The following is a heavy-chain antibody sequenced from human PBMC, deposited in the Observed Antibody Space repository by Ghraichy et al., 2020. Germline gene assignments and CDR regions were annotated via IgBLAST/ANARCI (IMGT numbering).Heavy chain of an antibody. D-gene: IGHD1-26*01. Sequence: SVKVSCKASGGTFSSYAISWVRQAPGQGLEWMGGIIPIFGTANYAQKFQGRVTITADESTSTAYMELSSLRSEDTAVYYCARPNSGSYTLGYWGQGTLVTVSS. V-gene: IGHV1-69*13. J-gene: IGHJ4*02. CDR3: ARPNSGSYTLGY. CDR1: GGTFSSYA. CDR2: IIPIFGTA.